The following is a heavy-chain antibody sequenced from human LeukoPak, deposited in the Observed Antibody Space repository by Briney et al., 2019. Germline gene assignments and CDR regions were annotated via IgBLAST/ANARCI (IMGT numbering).Heavy chain of an antibody. Sequence: SETLSLTCAVYGGSFSGYYWSWLRQPPGKGREWIGEINHSGSTNYNPSLKRRVTISVDTSKNQFSLRLSAVTAADTAVYYCARVVVVVADGMDVWGKGTTVTVSS. CDR3: ARVVVVVADGMDV. J-gene: IGHJ6*04. V-gene: IGHV4-34*01. CDR2: INHSGST. D-gene: IGHD2-15*01. CDR1: GGSFSGYY.